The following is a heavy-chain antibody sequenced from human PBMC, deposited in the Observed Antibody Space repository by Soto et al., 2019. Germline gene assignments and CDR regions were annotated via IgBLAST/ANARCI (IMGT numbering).Heavy chain of an antibody. V-gene: IGHV3-30*18. Sequence: PVGSLRLSCAAAGFTFSSYGMHCVRQAPGKGLEWVAVISYDGSNKYYADSVKGRFTISRDNSKNTLYLQMNSLRAEDTAVYYCAKTIYSTRYYYYGMDVWGQGTTVTVSS. CDR2: ISYDGSNK. CDR1: GFTFSSYG. CDR3: AKTIYSTRYYYYGMDV. J-gene: IGHJ6*02. D-gene: IGHD4-4*01.